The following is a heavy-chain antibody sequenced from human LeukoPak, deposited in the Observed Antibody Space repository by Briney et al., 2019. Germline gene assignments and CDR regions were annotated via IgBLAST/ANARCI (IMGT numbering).Heavy chain of an antibody. Sequence: GGSLRLSCAASGFTFSSYAMHWVRQAPGKGLEYVSAISSNGGSTYYANSVKGRFTISRDNSKNTLYLQMGSLRAEDMAVYYCARESYCGGDCLTYYMDVWGKGTTVTVSS. CDR2: ISSNGGST. CDR3: ARESYCGGDCLTYYMDV. V-gene: IGHV3-64*01. J-gene: IGHJ6*03. D-gene: IGHD2-21*02. CDR1: GFTFSSYA.